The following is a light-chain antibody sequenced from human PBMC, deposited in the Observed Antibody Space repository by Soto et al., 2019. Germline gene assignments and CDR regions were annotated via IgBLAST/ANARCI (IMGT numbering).Light chain of an antibody. CDR3: QQRSNRIT. J-gene: IGKJ5*01. CDR1: QSVSSY. V-gene: IGKV3-11*01. Sequence: EIVLTRSPATLSLSPGQMSTLSCRASQSVSSYLAWYKQKPGQAPRLLIYDASNRATGIPARFSGSGSGTEFTLTISRLEPEDFAVYYCQQRSNRITFGHGTRLEIK. CDR2: DAS.